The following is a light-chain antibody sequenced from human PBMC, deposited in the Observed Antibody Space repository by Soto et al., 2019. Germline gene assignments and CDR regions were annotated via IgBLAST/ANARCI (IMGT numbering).Light chain of an antibody. J-gene: IGKJ1*01. CDR3: LKYYNFSWK. CDR1: QDIRND. CDR2: AAF. Sequence: IQLTQSPSSLSSSVVDRVTITCLASQDIRNDLAWYQQKPGQAPHLLIFAAFNLQSGVPSRFSGGGSGTHFTLTISSLQPDDFATYYCLKYYNFSWKFGQGTKVDIK. V-gene: IGKV1-6*02.